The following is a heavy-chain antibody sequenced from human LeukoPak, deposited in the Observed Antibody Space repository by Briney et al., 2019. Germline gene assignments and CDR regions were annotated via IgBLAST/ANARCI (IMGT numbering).Heavy chain of an antibody. CDR1: GFTFSSYE. J-gene: IGHJ6*03. CDR3: ARTLYYYDSSGYHGQRYMDV. D-gene: IGHD3-22*01. CDR2: ISSSDSTI. Sequence: GGSLRLSCAASGFTFSSYEMNWVRQAPGKGLEWVSYISSSDSTIYYADSVKGRFTISRDNAKNSLYLQMNSLRAEDTAVYYCARTLYYYDSSGYHGQRYMDVWGKGTTVTISS. V-gene: IGHV3-48*03.